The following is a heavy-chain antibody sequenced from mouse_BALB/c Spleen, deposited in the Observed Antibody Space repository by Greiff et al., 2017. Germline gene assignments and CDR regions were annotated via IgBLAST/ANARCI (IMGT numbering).Heavy chain of an antibody. V-gene: IGHV2-2*02. D-gene: IGHD2-4*01. CDR3: AREMITTYAMDY. CDR2: IWSGGST. J-gene: IGHJ4*01. Sequence: VKLVESGPGLVQPSQSLSITCTVSGFPLTSYGVHWVRQSPGKGLEWLGVIWSGGSTDYNAAFISRLSISKDNSKSQVFFKMNSLQANDTAIYYCAREMITTYAMDYWGQGTSVTVSS. CDR1: GFPLTSYG.